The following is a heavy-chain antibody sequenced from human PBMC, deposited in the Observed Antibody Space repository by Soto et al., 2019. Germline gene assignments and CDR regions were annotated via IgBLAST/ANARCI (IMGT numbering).Heavy chain of an antibody. V-gene: IGHV1-18*01. CDR2: ISAYNGNT. Sequence: VQLVQSGAEGKKPGASVKVSCKASGYTFTSYGISWVRQAPGQGLEWMGWISAYNGNTNYAQKLQGRVTMPTDTTTSTAYMELRSLRSDETAVYSCASVSSDIVVVPSAKDYYYYYMDVWGKMTTVNV. J-gene: IGHJ6*03. D-gene: IGHD2-2*01. CDR3: ASVSSDIVVVPSAKDYYYYYMDV. CDR1: GYTFTSYG.